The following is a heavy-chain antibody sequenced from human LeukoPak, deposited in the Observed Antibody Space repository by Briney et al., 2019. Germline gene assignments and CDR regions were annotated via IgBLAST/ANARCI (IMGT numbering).Heavy chain of an antibody. V-gene: IGHV4-38-2*01. CDR2: IYHSGST. Sequence: SETLSLTCAVSGYSISSGYYWGWTRPPPGKGLEWIGSIYHSGSTYYNPSLKSRVTISVDTSKNQFSLKLSSVTAADTAVYYCARPGHYDFWSGYYWAYWGQGTLVTVSS. CDR3: ARPGHYDFWSGYYWAY. CDR1: GYSISSGYY. J-gene: IGHJ4*02. D-gene: IGHD3-3*01.